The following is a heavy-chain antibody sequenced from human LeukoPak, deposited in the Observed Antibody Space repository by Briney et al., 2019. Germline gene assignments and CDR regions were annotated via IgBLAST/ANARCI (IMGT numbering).Heavy chain of an antibody. J-gene: IGHJ4*02. D-gene: IGHD3-10*01. CDR3: TTAPTPYYYGSGSYSYYFDY. CDR2: IKSKTDGGTT. Sequence: GGSLRLSCAASGFTFSNAWMSWVRQAPGKGLEWVGRIKSKTDGGTTDYAAPVKGRFTISRDDSKNTLYLQMNSLKTEDTAVYYCTTAPTPYYYGSGSYSYYFDYWGQGTLVTVSS. V-gene: IGHV3-15*01. CDR1: GFTFSNAW.